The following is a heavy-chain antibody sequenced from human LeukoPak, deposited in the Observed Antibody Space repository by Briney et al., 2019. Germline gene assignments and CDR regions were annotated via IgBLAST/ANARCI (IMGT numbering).Heavy chain of an antibody. D-gene: IGHD3-22*01. V-gene: IGHV3-30*04. CDR3: ARTFYYYDSSGYSPGFDY. CDR2: ISYDGSNK. Sequence: AGGSLRLSCAASGFTFSSYAMHWVRQAPGKGLEWVAVISYDGSNKYYADSVKGRFTISRDNSKNTLYLQMNSLRAEDTAVYYCARTFYYYDSSGYSPGFDYWGQGTLVTVSS. J-gene: IGHJ4*02. CDR1: GFTFSSYA.